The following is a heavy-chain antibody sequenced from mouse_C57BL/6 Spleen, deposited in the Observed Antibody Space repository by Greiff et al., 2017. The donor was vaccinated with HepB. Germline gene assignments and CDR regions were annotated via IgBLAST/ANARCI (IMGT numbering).Heavy chain of an antibody. CDR2: IYPRSGNT. V-gene: IGHV1-81*01. Sequence: QVQLKESGAELARPGASVKLSCKASGYTFTSYGISWVKQRTGQGLEWIGEIYPRSGNTYYNEKFKGKATLTADKSSSTAYMELRSLTSEDSAVYFCARDYDYEDYFDYWGQGTTLTVSS. CDR1: GYTFTSYG. CDR3: ARDYDYEDYFDY. J-gene: IGHJ2*01. D-gene: IGHD2-4*01.